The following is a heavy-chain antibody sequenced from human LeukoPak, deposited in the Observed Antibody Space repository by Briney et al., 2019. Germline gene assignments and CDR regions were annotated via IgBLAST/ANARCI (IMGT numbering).Heavy chain of an antibody. CDR1: GFTFINYL. J-gene: IGHJ5*01. V-gene: IGHV3-7*01. Sequence: GGSLRLSCTASGFTFINYLMSWVRQAPGKGLEWVANIKQDGSETFYVDSVKGRFTISIDNAKNSLYLQMNSLRAEDTAVYYCASYRTVAKTNWFDSWGQGTLVTVSS. CDR3: ASYRTVAKTNWFDS. CDR2: IKQDGSET. D-gene: IGHD5-12*01.